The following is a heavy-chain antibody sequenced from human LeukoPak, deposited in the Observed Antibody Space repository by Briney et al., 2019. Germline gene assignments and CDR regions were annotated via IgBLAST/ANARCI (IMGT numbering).Heavy chain of an antibody. D-gene: IGHD3-10*01. J-gene: IGHJ4*02. Sequence: GWXRQPPGKXLXWIGXIYYSGSTYYNPSLKSRVTISVDTSKNQFSLKLSSVTAADTAVYYCARHPYYGSGSYDPFDYWGQGTLVTVSS. CDR2: IYYSGST. CDR3: ARHPYYGSGSYDPFDY. V-gene: IGHV4-39*01.